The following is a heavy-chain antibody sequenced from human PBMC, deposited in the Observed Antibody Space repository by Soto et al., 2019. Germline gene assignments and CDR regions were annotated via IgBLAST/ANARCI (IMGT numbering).Heavy chain of an antibody. CDR2: LSYDGNNI. Sequence: QVQLVESGGGVVQPGRSLRLSCAASGFTFSNYAIHWVRQAPGKGLEWVAVLSYDGNNIHYADSVKGRFTVSRENSKITLFLQMNRLRAEDTALYYCARGPIGDAAMVTNYFHYWGQGTLVTVSS. V-gene: IGHV3-30-3*01. J-gene: IGHJ4*02. CDR3: ARGPIGDAAMVTNYFHY. CDR1: GFTFSNYA. D-gene: IGHD5-18*01.